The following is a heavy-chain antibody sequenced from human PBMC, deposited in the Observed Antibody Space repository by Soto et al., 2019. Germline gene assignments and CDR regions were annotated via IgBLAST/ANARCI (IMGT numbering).Heavy chain of an antibody. J-gene: IGHJ4*02. CDR3: NTYWAEKQNRHVDY. Sequence: EVQLIESGGGLVKPGGSLRLSCAASGFIFRNAWMHWVRQAPGKGLQWVGRVKSEPDGGAIDYAPPLKGRFTISRDDSMNTVFLHISDLKNEDTGVYYCNTYWAEKQNRHVDYWGKGTLVVVAS. CDR1: GFIFRNAW. V-gene: IGHV3-15*07. CDR2: VKSEPDGGAI. D-gene: IGHD2-15*01.